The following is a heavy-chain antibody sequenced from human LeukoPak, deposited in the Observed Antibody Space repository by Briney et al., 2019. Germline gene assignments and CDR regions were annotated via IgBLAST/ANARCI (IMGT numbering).Heavy chain of an antibody. V-gene: IGHV1-8*01. CDR1: GYTFTSYD. CDR3: ARKSIAARPGVVDY. CDR2: MNPNSGNT. J-gene: IGHJ4*02. D-gene: IGHD6-6*01. Sequence: ASVKVSCKASGYTFTSYDINWVRQATGQGLEWMGWMNPNSGNTGYAQKFQGRVTMTRNTSISTVYMELSSLRSEDTAVYYCARKSIAARPGVVDYWGQGTLVTVSS.